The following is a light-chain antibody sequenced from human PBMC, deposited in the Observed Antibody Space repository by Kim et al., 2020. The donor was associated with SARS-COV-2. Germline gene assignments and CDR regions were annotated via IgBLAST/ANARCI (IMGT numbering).Light chain of an antibody. Sequence: APVGDRVTITCRASQGISYDLAWYQQKPGKVPKVLIYAASTLQSGVPSRFNGSGSGTDFTLTINSLQPEDVATYYCQKYDGAPWAFGQGTKVDIK. CDR1: QGISYD. J-gene: IGKJ1*01. V-gene: IGKV1-27*01. CDR2: AAS. CDR3: QKYDGAPWA.